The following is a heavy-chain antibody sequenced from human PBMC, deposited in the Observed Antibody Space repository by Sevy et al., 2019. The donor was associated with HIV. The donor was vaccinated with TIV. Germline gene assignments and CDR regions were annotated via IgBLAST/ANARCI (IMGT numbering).Heavy chain of an antibody. CDR2: IWYDGSNK. J-gene: IGHJ4*02. CDR1: GFTFSSYG. CDR3: AKDNFSRSRDGYNYLFDY. Sequence: GGSLRLSCAASGFTFSSYGMHWVRQAPGKGLEWVAVIWYDGSNKYYADSVKGRFTISRDNSKNTLYLQMNSLRAEDTAVYYCAKDNFSRSRDGYNYLFDYWGQGTLVTVSS. D-gene: IGHD5-12*01. V-gene: IGHV3-33*06.